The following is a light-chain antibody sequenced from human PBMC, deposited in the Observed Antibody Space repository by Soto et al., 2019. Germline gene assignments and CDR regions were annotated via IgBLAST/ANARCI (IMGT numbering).Light chain of an antibody. V-gene: IGKV1-39*01. CDR2: GAS. J-gene: IGKJ4*01. CDR3: QESYSVSLI. CDR1: QSISNY. Sequence: DIQMTQSTSSLSASVEDRVTITCRASQSISNYLNWYQQKPGRAPKLLIYGASSLQSGVPSRFSGSGSGTDFTLAISSLRPEDFAIYYCQESYSVSLIFGGGTKVEIK.